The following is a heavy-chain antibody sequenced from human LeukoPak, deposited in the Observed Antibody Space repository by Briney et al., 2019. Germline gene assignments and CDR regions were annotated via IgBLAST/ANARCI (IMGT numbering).Heavy chain of an antibody. J-gene: IGHJ4*02. Sequence: SGGSLRLSCAASGFTVSSHYMSWVRQAPGKGLEWVSVIYSGGSTYYADSVKGRFTISRDHSKNTLYLQMNSLRAEDTAVYYCVRAIAVAGTFDYWGQGTLVTVSS. V-gene: IGHV3-53*01. CDR1: GFTVSSHY. D-gene: IGHD6-19*01. CDR3: VRAIAVAGTFDY. CDR2: IYSGGST.